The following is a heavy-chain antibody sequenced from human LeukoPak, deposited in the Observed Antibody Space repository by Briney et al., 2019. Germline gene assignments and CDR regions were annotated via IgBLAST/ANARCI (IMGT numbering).Heavy chain of an antibody. CDR2: ISTSGTRK. Sequence: PGGSLRLSCAASGFTFSSYWMHWVRQAPGKGLEWLSYISTSGTRKYYTHSVQGRFSISRDNAKNSLHLQMNSLRDEDTAIYYCARHLMYEDYFGRSAFDFWGQGTLVTVSS. CDR1: GFTFSSYW. CDR3: ARHLMYEDYFGRSAFDF. J-gene: IGHJ4*02. V-gene: IGHV3-48*02. D-gene: IGHD3-10*01.